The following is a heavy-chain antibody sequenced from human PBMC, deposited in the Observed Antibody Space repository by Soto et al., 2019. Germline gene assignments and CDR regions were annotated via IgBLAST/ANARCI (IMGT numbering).Heavy chain of an antibody. CDR3: ARGGSGIFDY. D-gene: IGHD2-15*01. CDR2: IDADSDNT. CDR1: GYTLSTYA. Sequence: GASVKVSCKASGYTLSTYALHWVRQAPGQRLEWMGWIDADSDNTKYSLKFQGRVTITRDTSASTAYMELSGLRSEDTAMYFCARGGSGIFDYWGQGTLVTVS. V-gene: IGHV1-3*01. J-gene: IGHJ4*02.